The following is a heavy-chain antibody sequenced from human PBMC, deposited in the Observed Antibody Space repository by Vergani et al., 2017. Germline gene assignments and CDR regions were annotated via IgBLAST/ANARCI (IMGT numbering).Heavy chain of an antibody. Sequence: QVQLVQSGAEVKKPGASVKVSCKASGYTFTSYGISWVRQAPGQGLEWMGWISAYNGNTNYAQKLQGRVTMTKDTSTIPAYMERTSLGSADTAVYSWARGLRGGSYYRRMGFDYWGQGTLVTVSS. D-gene: IGHD1-26*01. CDR2: ISAYNGNT. V-gene: IGHV1-18*01. CDR3: ARGLRGGSYYRRMGFDY. J-gene: IGHJ4*02. CDR1: GYTFTSYG.